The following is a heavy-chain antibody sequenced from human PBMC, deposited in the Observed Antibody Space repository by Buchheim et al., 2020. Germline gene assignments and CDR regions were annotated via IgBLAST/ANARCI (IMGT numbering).Heavy chain of an antibody. CDR2: IWYDGSNK. D-gene: IGHD2-15*01. Sequence: QVQLVESGGGVVQPGKSLRLSCAASGFTFSSYGMHWVRQAPGKGLEWVAVIWYDGSNKYYADSVKGRFTISRDNSKNTLYLQMNSLRAEDTAVYYCARDGRYCSGGTCYWDLNAFDIWGQGT. CDR1: GFTFSSYG. J-gene: IGHJ3*02. V-gene: IGHV3-33*01. CDR3: ARDGRYCSGGTCYWDLNAFDI.